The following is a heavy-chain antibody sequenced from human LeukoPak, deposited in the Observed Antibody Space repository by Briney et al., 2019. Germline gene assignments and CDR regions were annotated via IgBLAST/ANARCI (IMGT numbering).Heavy chain of an antibody. D-gene: IGHD3-22*01. Sequence: SVKVSCKASGGTFSSYAISWVRQAPGQGLEWMGGIIPIFGRANYAQKFQGRVTITTDESTSTAYMELSSLRSEDTAVYYCASSSGYYAEAFDYWGQGTLVTVSS. CDR2: IIPIFGRA. J-gene: IGHJ4*02. V-gene: IGHV1-69*05. CDR3: ASSSGYYAEAFDY. CDR1: GGTFSSYA.